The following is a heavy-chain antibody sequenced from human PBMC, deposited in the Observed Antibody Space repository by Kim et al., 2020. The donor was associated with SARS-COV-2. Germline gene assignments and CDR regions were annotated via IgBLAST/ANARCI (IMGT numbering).Heavy chain of an antibody. J-gene: IGHJ3*02. Sequence: SVKVSCKASGGTFSSYAISWVRQAPGQGLEWMGGIIPIFGTANYAQKFQGTVTITADESTSTAYMELSSLRSEDTAAYYCARASRRWSVRHDAFDIWGQGTVVTVSS. CDR1: GGTFSSYA. V-gene: IGHV1-69*13. D-gene: IGHD2-15*01. CDR3: ARASRRWSVRHDAFDI. CDR2: IIPIFGTA.